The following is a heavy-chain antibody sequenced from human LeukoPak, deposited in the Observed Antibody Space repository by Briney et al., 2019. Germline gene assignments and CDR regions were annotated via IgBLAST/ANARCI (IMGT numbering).Heavy chain of an antibody. D-gene: IGHD6-13*01. CDR3: ARLFHINSWYPIDYYYMDV. CDR1: GGSISSYY. J-gene: IGHJ6*02. V-gene: IGHV4-59*08. Sequence: SETLSLTCTVSGGSISSYYWSWIRQPPGKGLEWIGYIYYSGSTNYNSSLKTRVTISVDTSKNQVSLNLSSVTAADTAVYYCARLFHINSWYPIDYYYMDVWGQGATVTVSS. CDR2: IYYSGST.